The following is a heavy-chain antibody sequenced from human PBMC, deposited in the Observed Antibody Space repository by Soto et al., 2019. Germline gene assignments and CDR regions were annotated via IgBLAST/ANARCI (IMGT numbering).Heavy chain of an antibody. D-gene: IGHD6-13*01. Sequence: EVQVVQSGGGLIQPGGALKLSCAVSGFTVNWNYMNWVRQAPGKGLEWVSVVYTDGTTYYADSVKGRFTISRDNSKNTLFLQMNSLRAVDTAIYYCARDVAAGAYYFDYWGQGSQVTVSS. CDR1: GFTVNWNY. CDR3: ARDVAAGAYYFDY. V-gene: IGHV3-53*01. CDR2: VYTDGTT. J-gene: IGHJ4*02.